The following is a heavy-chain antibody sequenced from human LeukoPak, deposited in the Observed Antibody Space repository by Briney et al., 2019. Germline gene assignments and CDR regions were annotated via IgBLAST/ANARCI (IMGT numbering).Heavy chain of an antibody. J-gene: IGHJ5*02. D-gene: IGHD2-15*01. CDR1: GGSISSYY. CDR2: IYYSGST. Sequence: SETLSLTCTVSGGSISSYYWSWIRQPPGKGLEWIGYIYYSGSTNYNPSLKSRVTISVDTSKNQFSLKLSSVTAADTAVYYCARDLRDCSGGSCYYWFDLWGQGTLVTVSS. V-gene: IGHV4-59*01. CDR3: ARDLRDCSGGSCYYWFDL.